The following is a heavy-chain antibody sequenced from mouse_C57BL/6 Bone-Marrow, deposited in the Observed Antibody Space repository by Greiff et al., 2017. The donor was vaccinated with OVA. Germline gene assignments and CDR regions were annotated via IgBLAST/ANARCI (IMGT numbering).Heavy chain of an antibody. Sequence: EVMLVESGGGLVQPGGSLKLSCAASGFTFSDYYMYWVRQTPEKRLEWVAYISNGGGSTYYPDTVKGRFTISRDNAKNTLYLQMSRLKSEDTAMYYCARQGLGLDYWGQGTTLTVSS. CDR3: ARQGLGLDY. V-gene: IGHV5-12*01. D-gene: IGHD3-3*01. CDR2: ISNGGGST. CDR1: GFTFSDYY. J-gene: IGHJ2*01.